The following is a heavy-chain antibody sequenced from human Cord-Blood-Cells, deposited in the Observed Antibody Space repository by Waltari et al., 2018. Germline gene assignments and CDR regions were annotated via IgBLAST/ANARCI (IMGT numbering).Heavy chain of an antibody. CDR3: ASVVNLPSFYYYGMDV. CDR2: IIPIFGTA. V-gene: IGHV1-69*01. Sequence: QVQLVQSGAEVKKPGSSVKVSCNASGGPFSSSAISWARHAPGQGLEWMGGIIPIFGTANYAQKFQGRVTITADESTSTAYMELSSLRSEDTAVYYCASVVNLPSFYYYGMDVWGQGTTVTVSS. D-gene: IGHD3-22*01. J-gene: IGHJ6*02. CDR1: GGPFSSSA.